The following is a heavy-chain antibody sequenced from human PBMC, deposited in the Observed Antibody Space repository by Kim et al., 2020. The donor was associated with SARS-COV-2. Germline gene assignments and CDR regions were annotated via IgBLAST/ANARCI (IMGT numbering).Heavy chain of an antibody. J-gene: IGHJ4*02. CDR3: ARRAYSSGWWYFDF. D-gene: IGHD6-19*01. CDR2: MSGDGSST. CDR1: GFTLSSYW. Sequence: GGSLRLSCAASGFTLSSYWMHWVRQAPGKGMVWVSRMSGDGSSTSYADSVKGRFTISRDNAKNALYLQMNSLRVEDTAVYDCARRAYSSGWWYFDFWGQG. V-gene: IGHV3-74*01.